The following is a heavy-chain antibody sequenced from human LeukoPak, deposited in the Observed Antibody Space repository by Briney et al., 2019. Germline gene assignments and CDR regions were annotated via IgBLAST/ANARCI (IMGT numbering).Heavy chain of an antibody. Sequence: QAGGSLRLSCAASGFNFVNYWMHWVRQAPGKGLEWVANIKEDGSDKYYVDSVKGRFTISRDNAKKSLYLQMNSLRAEDTAVYYCARTGDVSTTSIYYYYAMDVWGQGTTVAVSS. D-gene: IGHD2/OR15-2a*01. V-gene: IGHV3-7*01. CDR3: ARTGDVSTTSIYYYYAMDV. CDR1: GFNFVNYW. J-gene: IGHJ6*02. CDR2: IKEDGSDK.